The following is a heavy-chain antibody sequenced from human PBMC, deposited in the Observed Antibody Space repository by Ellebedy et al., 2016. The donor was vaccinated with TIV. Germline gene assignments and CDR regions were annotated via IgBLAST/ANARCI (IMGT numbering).Heavy chain of an antibody. CDR3: ARVKRFLEWSPWFDP. CDR2: IKQDGSEK. J-gene: IGHJ5*02. Sequence: GESLKISXAASGFTFSSYWMSWVRQAPGKGLEWVANIKQDGSEKYYVDSVKGRFTISRDNAKNSLYLQMNSLRAEDTAVYYCARVKRFLEWSPWFDPWGQGTLVTVSS. D-gene: IGHD3-3*01. CDR1: GFTFSSYW. V-gene: IGHV3-7*03.